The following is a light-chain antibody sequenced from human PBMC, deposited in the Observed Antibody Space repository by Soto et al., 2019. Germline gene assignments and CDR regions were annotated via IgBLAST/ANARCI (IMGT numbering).Light chain of an antibody. CDR3: SSYTSSSTV. Sequence: QSVLTQPASVSGSPGQSITISCTGNSSDVGGYNYVPWYQQHPGKAPKLMIYDVSNRPSGVSNRFSGSKSGNTASLTISGLQAEDEADYYCSSYTSSSTVFGTGTKVTVL. V-gene: IGLV2-14*01. J-gene: IGLJ1*01. CDR2: DVS. CDR1: SSDVGGYNY.